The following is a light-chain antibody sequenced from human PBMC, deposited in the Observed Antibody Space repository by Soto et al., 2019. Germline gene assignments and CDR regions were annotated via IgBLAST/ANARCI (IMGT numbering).Light chain of an antibody. CDR1: QSVGTS. J-gene: IGKJ5*01. CDR2: DAS. CDR3: QQRSNWPPIT. Sequence: VMMQSPAILSVSPVEGATLSCGASQSVGTSLAWYQQKPGQAPRLLIYDASNRATGIPARFSGSGSGTDFTLTISSLEPEDFAVYYCQQRSNWPPITFGQGTRLEIK. V-gene: IGKV3-11*01.